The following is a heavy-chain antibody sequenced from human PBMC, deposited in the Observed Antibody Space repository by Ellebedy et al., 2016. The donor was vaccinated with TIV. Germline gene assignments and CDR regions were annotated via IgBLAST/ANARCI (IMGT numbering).Heavy chain of an antibody. Sequence: GGSLRLXXAASGFTFSSYTMNWVRQAPGKGLEWVSSISSGSNYIYYADSLKGRFTISRDNAKNSLYLQMNSLRAEDTAVYYCARVLPPNWNEPWGQGTLVTVSS. CDR1: GFTFSSYT. V-gene: IGHV3-21*01. CDR3: ARVLPPNWNEP. J-gene: IGHJ5*02. CDR2: ISSGSNYI.